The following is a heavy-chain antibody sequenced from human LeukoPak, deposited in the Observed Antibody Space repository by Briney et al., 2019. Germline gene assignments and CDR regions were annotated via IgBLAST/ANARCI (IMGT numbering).Heavy chain of an antibody. CDR2: IYYSGST. Sequence: SETLSLTCTVSGGSISSSTYYWGWIRQPPGKGLEWIGYIYYSGSTNYNPSLKSRVTISVDTSKNQFSLKLSSVTAADTAVYYCARDRTGNNWFDPWGQGTLVTVSS. CDR1: GGSISSSTYY. CDR3: ARDRTGNNWFDP. D-gene: IGHD1-1*01. J-gene: IGHJ5*02. V-gene: IGHV4-61*01.